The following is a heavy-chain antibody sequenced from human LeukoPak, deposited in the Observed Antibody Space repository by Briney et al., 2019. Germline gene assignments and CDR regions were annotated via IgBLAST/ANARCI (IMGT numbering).Heavy chain of an antibody. J-gene: IGHJ4*02. CDR2: INPSGGRT. CDR1: GYTFTRYY. Sequence: ASVKVSCKASGYTFTRYYMHWVRQAPGQGLVWMGIINPSGGRTSYVQKFQGRVTMTRDTSTSTVYMELSSLRSEDTAVYYCARGPLYYYGSGRYQLDYWGQGTLVTVSS. D-gene: IGHD3-10*01. CDR3: ARGPLYYYGSGRYQLDY. V-gene: IGHV1-46*03.